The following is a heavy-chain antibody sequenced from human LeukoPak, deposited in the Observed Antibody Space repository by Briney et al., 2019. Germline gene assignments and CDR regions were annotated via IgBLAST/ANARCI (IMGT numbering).Heavy chain of an antibody. Sequence: MPSETLSLTCTVSGGSISSYYWSWIRQPPGKGLEWIGYIYYSGSTNYNPSLKSRVTISVDTSKNQFSLKLSSVTAADTAVYYCARRRTVGANYYYYGMDVWGQGTTVTVSS. CDR2: IYYSGST. CDR1: GGSISSYY. CDR3: ARRRTVGANYYYYGMDV. D-gene: IGHD1-26*01. J-gene: IGHJ6*02. V-gene: IGHV4-59*01.